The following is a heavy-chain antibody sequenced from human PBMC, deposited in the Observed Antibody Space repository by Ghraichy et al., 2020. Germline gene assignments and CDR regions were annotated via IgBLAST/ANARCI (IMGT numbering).Heavy chain of an antibody. CDR2: ITSSSSFK. CDR1: GFTLGSYI. D-gene: IGHD4-23*01. J-gene: IGHJ6*02. Sequence: GGSLRLSCVGSGFTLGSYIMNWVRQSPGKRLEWVSYITSSSSFKSYADSVKGRFTISRDNAQNSVSMQMSSLTDDDTAIYYCARGSRLVRLYYYDGMDVWGQGTTVTVSS. CDR3: ARGSRLVRLYYYDGMDV. V-gene: IGHV3-48*02.